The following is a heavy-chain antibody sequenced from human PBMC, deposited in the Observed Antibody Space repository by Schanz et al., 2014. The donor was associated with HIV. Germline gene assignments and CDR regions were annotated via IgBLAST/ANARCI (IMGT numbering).Heavy chain of an antibody. CDR2: ISYDGTNK. Sequence: QVQLVESGGGVVQPGRSLRLSCVASGFTFSSYAMHWVRQAPGKGLEWVAVISYDGTNKYYADSVNGRFTISRDNSKNTVYLQMNSLRAEDTAVYYCARMEQLIIGYYYGMAVWGQGTTVTVSS. J-gene: IGHJ6*02. CDR1: GFTFSSYA. V-gene: IGHV3-30*03. CDR3: ARMEQLIIGYYYGMAV. D-gene: IGHD3-16*01.